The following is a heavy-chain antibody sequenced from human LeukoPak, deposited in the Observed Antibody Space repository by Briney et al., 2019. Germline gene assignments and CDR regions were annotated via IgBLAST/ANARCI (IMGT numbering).Heavy chain of an antibody. V-gene: IGHV3-7*01. J-gene: IGHJ4*02. CDR2: IKEDGSEE. CDR3: VRDTYGPSDY. CDR1: GFTFSSYA. D-gene: IGHD3-10*01. Sequence: GGSLRLSCAASGFTFSSYAMHWVRQAPGKGLEWVANIKEDGSEEHYVDSVKGRFTISRDNAKNSLSLQMNSLTVEDTAVYYCVRDTYGPSDYWGQGTLVTVS.